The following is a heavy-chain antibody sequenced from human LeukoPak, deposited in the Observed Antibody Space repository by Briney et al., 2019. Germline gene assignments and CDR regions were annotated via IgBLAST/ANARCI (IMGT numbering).Heavy chain of an antibody. CDR3: AREAAAYCSGGSCYPRY. Sequence: GGSLRLSCAASGFTFSSYWMHWVRQAPGKGLVWVSRIKSDESSTTYADSVKGRFTISRDNAKNALYLQMNSLRAEDTAVYYCAREAAAYCSGGSCYPRYWGQGTLVTVSS. J-gene: IGHJ4*02. D-gene: IGHD2-15*01. CDR1: GFTFSSYW. CDR2: IKSDESST. V-gene: IGHV3-74*01.